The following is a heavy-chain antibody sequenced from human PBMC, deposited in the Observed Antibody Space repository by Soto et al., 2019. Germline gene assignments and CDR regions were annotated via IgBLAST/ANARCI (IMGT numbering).Heavy chain of an antibody. CDR2: ISAYNGNT. CDR3: ARDPGTYSGSYRY. Sequence: ASVKVSCKASGYTFTTYGISWVRQAPGQGLEWMGWISAYNGNTKYAQKPQGRVTMTTDTSSSTAYMELRSLISDDTAVYYCARDPGTYSGSYRYWGQGTLVTVSS. CDR1: GYTFTTYG. D-gene: IGHD1-26*01. J-gene: IGHJ4*02. V-gene: IGHV1-18*04.